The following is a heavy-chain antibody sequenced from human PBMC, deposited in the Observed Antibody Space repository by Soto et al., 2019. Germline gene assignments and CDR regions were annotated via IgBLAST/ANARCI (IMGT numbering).Heavy chain of an antibody. Sequence: PGESLKISCTSSGSSFTSYWIGWARQRPGKGLEWMGIIYPGDSDTRYSPSFQGHVTISADKSISTAYLQWSSLKASDTAMSYCARCPLANLTGYLNFDYWGQGNVLTVSS. V-gene: IGHV5-51*01. J-gene: IGHJ4*02. D-gene: IGHD3-9*01. CDR1: GSSFTSYW. CDR2: IYPGDSDT. CDR3: ARCPLANLTGYLNFDY.